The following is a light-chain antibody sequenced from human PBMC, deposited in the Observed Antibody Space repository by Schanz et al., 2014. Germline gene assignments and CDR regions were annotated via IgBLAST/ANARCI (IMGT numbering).Light chain of an antibody. Sequence: EIVLTQSPGTLSLSPGERATLSCRASQSVSSSYLAWYQQKPGQAPRLLIYDASNRATGIPARFSGSGSGTDFTLTISSLEPEDFAVYYCQQRSNWPSTFGGGTKVEIK. CDR1: QSVSSSY. V-gene: IGKV3D-20*02. CDR2: DAS. CDR3: QQRSNWPST. J-gene: IGKJ4*01.